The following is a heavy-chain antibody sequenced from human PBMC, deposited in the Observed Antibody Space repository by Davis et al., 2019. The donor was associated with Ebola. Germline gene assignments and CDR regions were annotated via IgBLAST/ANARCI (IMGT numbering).Heavy chain of an antibody. J-gene: IGHJ4*02. V-gene: IGHV1-8*01. CDR1: GYIFSNYD. Sequence: ASVQVSCKASGYIFSNYDINWVRQASGQGLAWMGWMNPYSGNTGYVEKFKGRVTMTRNPSISTAYMELSRLRIDDTAVYYCARGYGPKCRGGTCVNDSWGQGTLVIVSS. D-gene: IGHD3-10*01. CDR2: MNPYSGNT. CDR3: ARGYGPKCRGGTCVNDS.